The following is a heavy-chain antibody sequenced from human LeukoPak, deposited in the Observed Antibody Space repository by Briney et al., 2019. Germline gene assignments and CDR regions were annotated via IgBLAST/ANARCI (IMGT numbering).Heavy chain of an antibody. CDR1: SGSISSYN. CDR3: ARATVARRGGYYYYMDV. Sequence: SETLSLTSTVSSGSISSYNWSWIRKPPGQGLEWIGYIYYSGSTNYNPSLNSRVTISVDTSKNQFSLKLSSVTAADTAVYYCARATVARRGGYYYYMDVWGKGTTVTVSS. CDR2: IYYSGST. D-gene: IGHD1-14*01. J-gene: IGHJ6*03. V-gene: IGHV4-59*01.